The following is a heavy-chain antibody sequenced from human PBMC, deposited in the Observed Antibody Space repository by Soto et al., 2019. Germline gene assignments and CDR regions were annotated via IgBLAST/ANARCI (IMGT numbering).Heavy chain of an antibody. CDR2: IIPIFGTA. Sequence: SVKVSCKASGGTFSSYAISWVRQAPGQGLEWMGGIIPIFGTANYAQKFQGRVTITADESTSTAYMELSSLRSEDAAVYYCARGRGGSWNWFDPWGQGTLVTVSS. CDR1: GGTFSSYA. V-gene: IGHV1-69*13. D-gene: IGHD2-15*01. J-gene: IGHJ5*02. CDR3: ARGRGGSWNWFDP.